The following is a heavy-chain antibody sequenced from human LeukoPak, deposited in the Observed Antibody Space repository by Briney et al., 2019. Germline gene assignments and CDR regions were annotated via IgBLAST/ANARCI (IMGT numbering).Heavy chain of an antibody. D-gene: IGHD3-22*01. CDR3: ATHYYDSGPMDV. Sequence: SGTLSLTCTVSGGSISSYYWSWIRQPPGKGLEWIGYIYYSGSTNYNPSLKSRVTISVDTSKNQFSLKLSSVTAADTAVYYCATHYYDSGPMDVWGKGTTVTVSS. V-gene: IGHV4-59*01. CDR1: GGSISSYY. J-gene: IGHJ6*03. CDR2: IYYSGST.